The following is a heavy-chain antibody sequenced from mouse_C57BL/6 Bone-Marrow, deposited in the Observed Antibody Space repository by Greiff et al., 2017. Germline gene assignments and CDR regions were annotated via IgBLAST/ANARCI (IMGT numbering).Heavy chain of an antibody. Sequence: QVQLMESGPELVKPGASVKISCKASGYAFSSSWMNWVQQRPGKGLEWIGRIYPGDGDTNYNGKFKGKATLTADNASSTAYMQLSSLTSEDSAVYFCARGGLLRAMDYWGQGTSVTVSS. J-gene: IGHJ4*01. CDR1: GYAFSSSW. CDR3: ARGGLLRAMDY. D-gene: IGHD1-1*01. V-gene: IGHV1-82*01. CDR2: IYPGDGDT.